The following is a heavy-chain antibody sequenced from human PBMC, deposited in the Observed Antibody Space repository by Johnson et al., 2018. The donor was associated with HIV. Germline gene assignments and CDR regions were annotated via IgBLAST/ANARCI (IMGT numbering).Heavy chain of an antibody. CDR3: AREDQNWNYDHAFDI. CDR1: GFTFSSYA. J-gene: IGHJ3*02. CDR2: ISYVGTNE. D-gene: IGHD1-7*01. V-gene: IGHV3-30*04. Sequence: QVQLVESGGGVVQPGRSLRLSCAASGFTFSSYAMHWVRQAPGKGLEWVAVISYVGTNEYYADSVKGRFTISRDNSKNTLYLQMNSLTAEDTAIYYCAREDQNWNYDHAFDIWGQGTMVTVSS.